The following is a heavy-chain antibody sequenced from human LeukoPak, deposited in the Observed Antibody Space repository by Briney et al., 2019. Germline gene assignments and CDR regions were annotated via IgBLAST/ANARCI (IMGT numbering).Heavy chain of an antibody. Sequence: ASLKVSCMVSGYTLTELSMHWGRQAPGKGGEWMGGFDPGDGETIYAQKFQGRVTMTEDTSTDTAYMELSSLRSEDTAVYYCATGGSWVVAANNAFDIWGQGTMVTVSS. CDR1: GYTLTELS. CDR3: ATGGSWVVAANNAFDI. V-gene: IGHV1-24*01. J-gene: IGHJ3*02. D-gene: IGHD2-15*01. CDR2: FDPGDGET.